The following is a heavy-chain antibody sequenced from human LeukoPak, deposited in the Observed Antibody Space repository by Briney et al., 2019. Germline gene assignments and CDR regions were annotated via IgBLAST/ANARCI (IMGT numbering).Heavy chain of an antibody. CDR3: AKSRGESRGASNY. J-gene: IGHJ4*02. CDR2: ISGSGDTT. CDR1: GFTFSSYA. Sequence: GVSLRLSCAASGFTFSSYAMNWVRQAPGKGLEWVSFISGSGDTTYYAGSVKGRFTISRDKSKNTLYLQMNSLRAEDTAVYYCAKSRGESRGASNYWGQGTLVTVSS. V-gene: IGHV3-23*01. D-gene: IGHD1-26*01.